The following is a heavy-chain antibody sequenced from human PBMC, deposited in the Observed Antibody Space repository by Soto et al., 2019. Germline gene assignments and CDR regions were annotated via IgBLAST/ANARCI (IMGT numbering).Heavy chain of an antibody. CDR1: GGSIRSYY. Sequence: PSETLSLTCTVSGGSIRSYYWTWIRQPPGKGLEWLGYIFYSGSTFYNPSLKSRVTISIHTSKSQFSLQLTSVTAADTAVYYCARGAADTAMVDSWGQGTLVTISS. CDR3: ARGAADTAMVDS. CDR2: IFYSGST. V-gene: IGHV4-59*01. D-gene: IGHD5-18*01. J-gene: IGHJ4*02.